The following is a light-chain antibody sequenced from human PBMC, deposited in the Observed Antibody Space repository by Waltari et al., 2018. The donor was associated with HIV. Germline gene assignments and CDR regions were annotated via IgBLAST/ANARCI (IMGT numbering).Light chain of an antibody. V-gene: IGKV3-20*01. Sequence: IVLTQSPGTLSLSPGERATLSCRASQTISSSYLAWYQQKPGQAPRLLTSGASSRATGIPDRFSGSGSGTDFTLIISRLEPEDFAVYYCQQYGSSPLYTFGQGTKLEIK. CDR2: GAS. J-gene: IGKJ2*01. CDR1: QTISSSY. CDR3: QQYGSSPLYT.